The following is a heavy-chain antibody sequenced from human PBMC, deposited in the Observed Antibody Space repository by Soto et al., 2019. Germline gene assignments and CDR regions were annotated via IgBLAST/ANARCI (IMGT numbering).Heavy chain of an antibody. D-gene: IGHD3-10*01. CDR3: AKDQIVYWFGELSSSHFDY. Sequence: QVQLVESGGGVVQPGRSLRLSCAASGFTFSSYGMHWVRQAPGKGLEWVAVISYDGSNKYYADSVKGRFTISRDNSKNTLYLQMNSLRAEDTAVYYCAKDQIVYWFGELSSSHFDYWGQGTLVTVSS. CDR2: ISYDGSNK. V-gene: IGHV3-30*18. CDR1: GFTFSSYG. J-gene: IGHJ4*02.